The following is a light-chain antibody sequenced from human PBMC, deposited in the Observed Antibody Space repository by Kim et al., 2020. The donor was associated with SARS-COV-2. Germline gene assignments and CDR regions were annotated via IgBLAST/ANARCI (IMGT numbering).Light chain of an antibody. CDR3: QAWDSSTVV. CDR1: QSGDKY. V-gene: IGLV3-1*01. CDR2: QDS. J-gene: IGLJ2*01. Sequence: SYELTQPPSVSVSPGQTASITCSGDQSGDKYACWYQQKPAQSPVLVIYQDSKRPSGIPERFSGSNSGNTATLTISGTQAMDEADYYCQAWDSSTVVFGGG.